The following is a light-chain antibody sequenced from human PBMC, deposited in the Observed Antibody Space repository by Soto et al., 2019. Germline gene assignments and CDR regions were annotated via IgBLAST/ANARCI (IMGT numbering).Light chain of an antibody. Sequence: IQMTQCKSTVSISVGDVSTITYRAIQGIRNDLGWYQQKTGKAPKLLIYDASNLQSGVPSRFSGSGFWTDFTLTISSLQSEDAATYYRQMYTTAACTLVHGTNLDI. CDR2: DAS. CDR3: QMYTTAACT. J-gene: IGKJ2*02. V-gene: IGKV1-27*01. CDR1: QGIRND.